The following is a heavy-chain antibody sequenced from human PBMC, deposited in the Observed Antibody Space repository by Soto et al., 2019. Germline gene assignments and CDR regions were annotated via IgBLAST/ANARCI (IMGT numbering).Heavy chain of an antibody. V-gene: IGHV3-15*01. CDR3: TTERGGYDPYYFDY. CDR1: GFTFSNAW. D-gene: IGHD5-12*01. Sequence: GGSLRLSCAASGFTFSNAWMSWVRQAPGKGLEWVGRIKSKTDGGTTDYAAPVKGRFTISRDDSKNTLYLQMNSLKTEDTAVYYCTTERGGYDPYYFDYWGQGTLVTVSS. CDR2: IKSKTDGGTT. J-gene: IGHJ4*02.